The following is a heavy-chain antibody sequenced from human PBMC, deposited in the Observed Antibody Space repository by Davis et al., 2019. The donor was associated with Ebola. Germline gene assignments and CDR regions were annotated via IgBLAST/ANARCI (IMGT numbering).Heavy chain of an antibody. V-gene: IGHV3-7*01. CDR3: ARALGGEDD. Sequence: GESLKISCAASGFTFSSYSMNWVRQAPGKGLEWVANIKQDGSETYYVDSVKGRFTISRDNAKNSLYLQMNSLRAEDMAVYYCARALGGEDDWGQGTLVTVSS. J-gene: IGHJ4*02. CDR1: GFTFSSYS. D-gene: IGHD3-16*01. CDR2: IKQDGSET.